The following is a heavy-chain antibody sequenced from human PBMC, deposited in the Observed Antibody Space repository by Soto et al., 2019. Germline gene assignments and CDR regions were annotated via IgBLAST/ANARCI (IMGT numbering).Heavy chain of an antibody. D-gene: IGHD3-10*01. V-gene: IGHV4-4*07. Sequence: LSLTCTVSGGSISSYYWSWIRQPAGKGLEWIGRIYTSGSTNYNPSLKSRVTMSVDTSKNQFSLKLSSVTAADTAVYYCAREDRHGSGTGRGYYYYYYGMDVWGQGTTVTVSS. J-gene: IGHJ6*02. CDR2: IYTSGST. CDR3: AREDRHGSGTGRGYYYYYYGMDV. CDR1: GGSISSYY.